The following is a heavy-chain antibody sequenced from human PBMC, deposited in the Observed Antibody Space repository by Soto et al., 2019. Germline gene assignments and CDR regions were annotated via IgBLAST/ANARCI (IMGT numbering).Heavy chain of an antibody. J-gene: IGHJ3*02. D-gene: IGHD6-13*01. CDR1: GFTFSSYA. V-gene: IGHV3-23*01. Sequence: EVPLLESGGGLVQPGGSLRLSCAASGFTFSSYAMSWVRQAPGKGLEWVSAISGSGGTTYYADSVKGRFTFSRDNSKNTLYLQMNSLRAEDTAVYYCATTASGWFSAFDIWGQGTMVTVSS. CDR2: ISGSGGTT. CDR3: ATTASGWFSAFDI.